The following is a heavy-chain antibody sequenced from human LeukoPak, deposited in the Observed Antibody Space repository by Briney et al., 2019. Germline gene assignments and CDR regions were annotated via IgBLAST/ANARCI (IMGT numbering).Heavy chain of an antibody. D-gene: IGHD3-22*01. V-gene: IGHV3-23*01. CDR1: GFTFSSYE. CDR3: AKARSGYYGWIETEFDY. CDR2: ISGSGGST. Sequence: QPGGSLRLSCAASGFTFSSYEMNWVRQAPGKGLEWVSGISGSGGSTYNADSVNGRFTISRDNSKNTLYLQMNSLRAEDTAVYYCAKARSGYYGWIETEFDYWGQGTLVTVSS. J-gene: IGHJ4*02.